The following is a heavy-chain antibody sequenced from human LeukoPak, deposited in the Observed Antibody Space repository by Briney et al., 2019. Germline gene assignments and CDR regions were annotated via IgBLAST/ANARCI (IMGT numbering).Heavy chain of an antibody. CDR2: ISGSSGTT. Sequence: GGSLRLSCAASGFTFSSYGMSWVRQAPGKGLEWVSSISGSSGTTYYADSVKGRFTLSRDNSKNTLYLQMNSLRAEDTAVYYCAKGSRSLRFGEAGDYWGQGTLVTVSS. D-gene: IGHD3-10*01. CDR3: AKGSRSLRFGEAGDY. V-gene: IGHV3-23*01. J-gene: IGHJ4*02. CDR1: GFTFSSYG.